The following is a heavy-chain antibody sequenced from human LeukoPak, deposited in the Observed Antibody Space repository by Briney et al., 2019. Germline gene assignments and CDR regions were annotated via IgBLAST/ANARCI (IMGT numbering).Heavy chain of an antibody. CDR2: IYSGGST. Sequence: GSLRLSCAASGFDDYMPWVRQAPGKGLEWVSVIYSGGSTYYADSVKGLFSVSRDNSKNTLYLQMNSLRAEDTAVYYCAGVSFSSGWYLDYWGQGTLVTVSS. D-gene: IGHD6-19*01. J-gene: IGHJ4*02. CDR1: GFDDY. CDR3: AGVSFSSGWYLDY. V-gene: IGHV3-53*01.